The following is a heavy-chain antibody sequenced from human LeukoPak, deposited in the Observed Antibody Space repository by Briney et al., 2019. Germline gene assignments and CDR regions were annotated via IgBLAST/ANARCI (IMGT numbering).Heavy chain of an antibody. D-gene: IGHD6-19*01. CDR3: ACRIAVAGAPFDY. Sequence: PSETLSLTCTVSGGSISSSSYYWGWIRQPPGKGLEWIGSIYYSGSTYYNPSLKSRVTISVDTSKNQFSLKLSSVTAADTAVYYCACRIAVAGAPFDYWGQGTLVTVSS. CDR2: IYYSGST. J-gene: IGHJ4*02. CDR1: GGSISSSSYY. V-gene: IGHV4-39*01.